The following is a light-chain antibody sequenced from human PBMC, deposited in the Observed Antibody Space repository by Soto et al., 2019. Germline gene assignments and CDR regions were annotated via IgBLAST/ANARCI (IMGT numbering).Light chain of an antibody. J-gene: IGKJ1*01. CDR3: HVYNSWPWT. CDR1: QSLNTN. V-gene: IGKV3-15*01. Sequence: ETVMTQSPATLSVSPGEGATLCCRASQSLNTNLAWYQQKLGQAPRVLIYGASTRATGIPARFSGSGSGTEFTLTISGLQSEDSGVYFCHVYNSWPWTFGQGTKVDIK. CDR2: GAS.